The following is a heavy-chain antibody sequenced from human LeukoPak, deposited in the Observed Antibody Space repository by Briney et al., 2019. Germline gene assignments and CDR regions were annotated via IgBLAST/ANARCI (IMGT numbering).Heavy chain of an antibody. Sequence: SETLSLTCSVSGGSITGYSWSWIRQPPGKGLEWIGYIYYSGDTYYNASLKSRVTISVDTSKNQFSLKLSSVTAADTAVYYCAMIVVARYYYYMDVWGKGTTVTVSS. CDR2: IYYSGDT. D-gene: IGHD3-22*01. CDR1: GGSITGYS. V-gene: IGHV4-59*01. J-gene: IGHJ6*03. CDR3: AMIVVARYYYYMDV.